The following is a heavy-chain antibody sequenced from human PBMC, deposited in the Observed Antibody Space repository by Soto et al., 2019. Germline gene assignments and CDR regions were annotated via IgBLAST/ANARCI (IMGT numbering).Heavy chain of an antibody. J-gene: IGHJ3*02. CDR3: AKDLRDNRNYRSYDN. Sequence: PGESLRLSCAASGFTFSSYSMTWVRQAPGKGLEWVSAMCGSGGSKYYADSVKRGFTISRDNSKNTLYLQLNSLRAEDTAIYDCAKDLRDNRNYRSYDNWGQGTMVTVSS. V-gene: IGHV3-23*01. CDR1: GFTFSSYS. D-gene: IGHD1-7*01. CDR2: MCGSGGSK.